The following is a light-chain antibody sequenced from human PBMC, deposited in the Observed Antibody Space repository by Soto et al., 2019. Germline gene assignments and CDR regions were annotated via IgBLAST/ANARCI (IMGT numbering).Light chain of an antibody. J-gene: IGLJ1*01. CDR1: SSNIGKNY. V-gene: IGLV1-51*01. CDR2: DSD. Sequence: QAVVTQPPSVSAAPGQKVTISCSGGSSNIGKNYVSWYQQLPGTAPKLLIYDSDKRPSGIPDRFSGSKSGTSATLGITGLQTGDEADYYCGTWDSSLSAYVFGTGTKLTVL. CDR3: GTWDSSLSAYV.